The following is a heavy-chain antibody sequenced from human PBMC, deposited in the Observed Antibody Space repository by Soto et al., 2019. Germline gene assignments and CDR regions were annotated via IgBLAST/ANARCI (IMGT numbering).Heavy chain of an antibody. D-gene: IGHD3-16*01. Sequence: QLQLQESGPGLVKPSETLSLTCTVSGGSISSSSYYWGWIRQPPGKGLEWIGSIYYSGSTYYNPSLKSRVTISVDTSKNQFSLKLSAVTAADTAVYYCARYLFPWAITFGGARFDPWGQGTLVTVSS. CDR1: GGSISSSSYY. J-gene: IGHJ5*02. CDR2: IYYSGST. CDR3: ARYLFPWAITFGGARFDP. V-gene: IGHV4-39*01.